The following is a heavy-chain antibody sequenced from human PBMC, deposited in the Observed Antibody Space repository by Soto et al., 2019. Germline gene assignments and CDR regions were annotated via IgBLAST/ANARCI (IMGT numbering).Heavy chain of an antibody. V-gene: IGHV5-51*01. Sequence: VASLKISCKGSGYRFTSYWIAWVRQMPGKGLEWMGIIYPGDSDTRYSPSFQGQGTISADKSISTAYLQWSSLKASDTAMYYCARRHRSGYYYVDYWGKGTLVTVSS. CDR1: GYRFTSYW. D-gene: IGHD3-3*01. CDR3: ARRHRSGYYYVDY. CDR2: IYPGDSDT. J-gene: IGHJ4*02.